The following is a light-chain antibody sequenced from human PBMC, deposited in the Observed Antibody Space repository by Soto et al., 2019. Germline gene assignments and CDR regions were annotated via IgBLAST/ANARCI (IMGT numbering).Light chain of an antibody. J-gene: IGLJ1*01. V-gene: IGLV2-14*01. CDR2: DVS. CDR1: SSDVGGYNY. Sequence: QSVLTQPASVSRSPGQSITISCTVTSSDVGGYNYVSWYQQHPGKAPKLMIYDVSNRPSGVSNRFSGSKSGNTASLPISGLQAEDEADYYCSSYTCSSTLYVFGTGTKVTVL. CDR3: SSYTCSSTLYV.